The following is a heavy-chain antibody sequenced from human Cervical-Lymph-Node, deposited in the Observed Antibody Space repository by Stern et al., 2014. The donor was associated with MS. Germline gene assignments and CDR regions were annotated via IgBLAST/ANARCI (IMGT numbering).Heavy chain of an antibody. CDR2: IWHDGKTK. D-gene: IGHD3-16*01. CDR1: GFTFSFFG. J-gene: IGHJ3*02. CDR3: ARDGEVIRDAFDI. V-gene: IGHV3-33*01. Sequence: MQLVESGGGVVQPGRSLRLSCAASGFTFSFFGMHWVRQAPGKGLEWVAIIWHDGKTKYYVDSVRGRFTISRDNAKNTLYLQMNSLKVEDTAVYFCARDGEVIRDAFDIWGQGTLVTVSS.